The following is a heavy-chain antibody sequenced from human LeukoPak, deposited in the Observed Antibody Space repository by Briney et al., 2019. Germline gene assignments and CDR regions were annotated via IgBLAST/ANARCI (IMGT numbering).Heavy chain of an antibody. CDR3: ASSWGSAIDF. Sequence: GESLRLSCVASGFTFTNFRMSWVRQLPGKGLEWVANINQDGGGIFYVDSVKGRFTVSTDTAKNSLYLQMTSLRIEDTAVYYCASSWGSAIDFWGQGTLVTVSS. CDR1: GFTFTNFR. D-gene: IGHD3-16*01. CDR2: INQDGGGI. J-gene: IGHJ4*02. V-gene: IGHV3-7*01.